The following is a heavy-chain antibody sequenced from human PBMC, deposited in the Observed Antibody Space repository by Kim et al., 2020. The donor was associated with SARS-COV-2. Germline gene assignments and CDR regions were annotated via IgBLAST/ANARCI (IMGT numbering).Heavy chain of an antibody. CDR3: ARSPIDYDFWSGYYHYYYYMDV. J-gene: IGHJ6*03. CDR1: GFTFSSYW. CDR2: IKQDGSEK. Sequence: GGSLRLSCAASGFTFSSYWMNWVRQAPGKGLEWVANIKQDGSEKYYVDSVKGRFTISRDNAKNSLYLQMNSLRAEDTAMYYCARSPIDYDFWSGYYHYYYYMDVWGKGTTVTVSS. V-gene: IGHV3-7*01. D-gene: IGHD3-3*01.